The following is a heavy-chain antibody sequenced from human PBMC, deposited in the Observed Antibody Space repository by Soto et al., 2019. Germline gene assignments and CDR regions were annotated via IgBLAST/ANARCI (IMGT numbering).Heavy chain of an antibody. CDR1: GGSSSAYY. Sequence: SETLSLTCAVYGGSSSAYYWSWIRQPPGKGLEWIGQISHSGATDYNPSHKSRVSISGDTSKNQFSLILTSVTAADTAVYYCARQKNSWFYGMDVWGQGTTVTVSS. D-gene: IGHD3-10*01. V-gene: IGHV4-34*01. CDR3: ARQKNSWFYGMDV. J-gene: IGHJ6*02. CDR2: ISHSGAT.